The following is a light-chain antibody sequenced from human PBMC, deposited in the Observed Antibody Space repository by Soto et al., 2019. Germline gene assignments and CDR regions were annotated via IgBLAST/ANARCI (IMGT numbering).Light chain of an antibody. CDR1: QGISSY. CDR3: QQYENLPA. V-gene: IGKV1-33*01. J-gene: IGKJ5*01. Sequence: IQLTQSPSALSASVGDRVTITCRASQGISSYLGWYQQKXGKAPNLLIYDASNLEAVVPSRFRGSGSGTDFTLTTSRLQPGDIETYYCQQYENLPAFGKGTRLEIK. CDR2: DAS.